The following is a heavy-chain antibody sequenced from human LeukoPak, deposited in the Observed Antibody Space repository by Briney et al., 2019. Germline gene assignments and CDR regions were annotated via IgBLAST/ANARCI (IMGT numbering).Heavy chain of an antibody. D-gene: IGHD3-3*01. Sequence: SETLSLTCTVSGGSISSYYWSWIRQPPGKGLEWIGYIYYSGSTNYNPSLKSRVTISVDTSKNQFSLKLSSVTAADTAVYYCARGFGVADLVHWGQGTLVTVSS. CDR1: GGSISSYY. CDR3: ARGFGVADLVH. J-gene: IGHJ4*02. CDR2: IYYSGST. V-gene: IGHV4-59*12.